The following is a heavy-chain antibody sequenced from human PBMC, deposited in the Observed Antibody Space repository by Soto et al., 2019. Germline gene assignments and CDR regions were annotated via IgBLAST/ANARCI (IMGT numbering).Heavy chain of an antibody. Sequence: EVQLVESGGGLVKPGGSLRLSCISSGFTFRTYTMNWVRQAPGKGLEWVSGIRGFSPYTFYAESVKGRFTISRDNAKNSLYLQMTSLRAEDTAVYYCARDRAYDAHDYYYNAMDVWGQGTTVTVSS. CDR3: ARDRAYDAHDYYYNAMDV. CDR1: GFTFRTYT. D-gene: IGHD2-21*01. V-gene: IGHV3-21*01. J-gene: IGHJ6*02. CDR2: IRGFSPYT.